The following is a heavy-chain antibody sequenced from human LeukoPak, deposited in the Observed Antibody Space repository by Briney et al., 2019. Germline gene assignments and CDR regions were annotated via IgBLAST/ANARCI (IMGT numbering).Heavy chain of an antibody. CDR2: INSDGSST. Sequence: GGSLRLSCAASGFTFSSYWMHWVRQAPGRGLVWVSRINSDGSSTSYADSVKGRFTISRDNAKNTLYLQMNSLRAEDTAVYYCASGPRITLVRGVKSYSYYGMDVWGQGTTVTVSS. J-gene: IGHJ6*02. CDR3: ASGPRITLVRGVKSYSYYGMDV. CDR1: GFTFSSYW. V-gene: IGHV3-74*01. D-gene: IGHD3-10*01.